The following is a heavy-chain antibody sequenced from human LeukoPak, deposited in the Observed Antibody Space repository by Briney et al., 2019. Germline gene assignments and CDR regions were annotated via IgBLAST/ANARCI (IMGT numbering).Heavy chain of an antibody. V-gene: IGHV4-39*07. J-gene: IGHJ4*02. Sequence: SETLSLTCTVSGGSITSSNYYWGWIRQPPGKGLEWIGSIYYSGSTYYNPSLKSRVTISVDTSKNQFSLKLSSVTAADTAVYYCARGRLPGSWGYYFDYWGQGTLVTVSS. CDR2: IYYSGST. CDR3: ARGRLPGSWGYYFDY. CDR1: GGSITSSNYY. D-gene: IGHD3-16*01.